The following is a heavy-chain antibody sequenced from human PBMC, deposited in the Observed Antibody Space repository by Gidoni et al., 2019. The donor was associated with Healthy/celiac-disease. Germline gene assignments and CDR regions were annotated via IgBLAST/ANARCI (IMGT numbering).Heavy chain of an antibody. D-gene: IGHD1-26*01. Sequence: QVQLQQWGAGLLKPSETLSLTCAVYGGSFSGYYWSWIRQPPGKGLEWIGEINHSGSTNYNPSLKSRVTISVDMSKNQFSLKLSSVTAADTAVYYCARGTGYSGSYNIWFDPWGQGTLVTVSS. J-gene: IGHJ5*02. V-gene: IGHV4-34*01. CDR1: GGSFSGYY. CDR2: INHSGST. CDR3: ARGTGYSGSYNIWFDP.